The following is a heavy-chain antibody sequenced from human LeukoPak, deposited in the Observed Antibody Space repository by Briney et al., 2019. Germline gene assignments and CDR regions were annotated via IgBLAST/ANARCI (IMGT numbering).Heavy chain of an antibody. CDR2: ISSNGGST. CDR1: GFTFGNYA. J-gene: IGHJ4*02. V-gene: IGHV3-64*01. CDR3: ASRNYYDSSGYYIPYFDY. Sequence: GGSLRLSCAASGFTFGNYAMHWVRQAPGKGLEYVSAISSNGGSTYYANSVKGRFTISRDNSKNTLYLQMGSLRAEDMAVYYCASRNYYDSSGYYIPYFDYWGQGTLVTVSS. D-gene: IGHD3-22*01.